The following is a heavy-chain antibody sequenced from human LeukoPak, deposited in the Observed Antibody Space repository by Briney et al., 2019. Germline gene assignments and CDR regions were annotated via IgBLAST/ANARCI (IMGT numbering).Heavy chain of an antibody. D-gene: IGHD2-15*01. V-gene: IGHV3-48*01. J-gene: IGHJ3*02. CDR1: GFTFSSYS. CDR3: ARDGGYCSGGSCWDAFDI. Sequence: GGSLRLSCAASGFTFSSYSMNWVRQAPGKGREWVSYISSSSSTIYYADSVKGRFTISRDNAKNSLYLQMNSLRAEDTAVYYCARDGGYCSGGSCWDAFDIWGQGTMVTVSS. CDR2: ISSSSSTI.